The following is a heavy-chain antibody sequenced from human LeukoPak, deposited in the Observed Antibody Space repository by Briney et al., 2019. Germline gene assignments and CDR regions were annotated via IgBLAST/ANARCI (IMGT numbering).Heavy chain of an antibody. D-gene: IGHD4-17*01. CDR1: VFTFSSYS. J-gene: IGHJ4*02. V-gene: IGHV3-30-3*01. CDR3: ARSVYGDYDEYYFDY. Sequence: GGSLRLSCAASVFTFSSYSMRWVRQALCKGLEWVAVMSYDGSNKYYADSVKGRFTISRDNSKNTLYLQMNSLRAEDTAVYYCARSVYGDYDEYYFDYWGQGTLVTVSS. CDR2: MSYDGSNK.